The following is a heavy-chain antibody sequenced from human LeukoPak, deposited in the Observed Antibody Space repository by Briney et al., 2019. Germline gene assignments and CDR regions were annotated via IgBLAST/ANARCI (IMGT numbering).Heavy chain of an antibody. CDR3: ARDFRGIAAAGFDY. V-gene: IGHV4-59*01. CDR2: VYYSGST. J-gene: IGHJ4*02. CDR1: GGSISSYF. D-gene: IGHD6-13*01. Sequence: SETLSLTCTVSGGSISSYFWSWIRQPPGKGLEWIGFVYYSGSTKYNPSLKSRVTISLDTSKNQFSLKLSSVTAADTAVYYCARDFRGIAAAGFDYWGQGTLVTVSS.